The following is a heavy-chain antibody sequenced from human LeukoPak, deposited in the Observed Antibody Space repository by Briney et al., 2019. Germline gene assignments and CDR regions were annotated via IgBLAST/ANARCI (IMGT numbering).Heavy chain of an antibody. J-gene: IGHJ4*02. V-gene: IGHV4-39*07. CDR3: ARVSSGVYFDY. Sequence: PSETLSLTCTVSGGSISSSSYYWGWIRHPPGKGLEWLMSIYYSSSTYYHPSLKSRVTIPVDTSKNQFSLKLSSVTAADTAVYYCARVSSGVYFDYWGQGTVITVSS. CDR1: GGSISSSSYY. CDR2: IYYSSST. D-gene: IGHD2-15*01.